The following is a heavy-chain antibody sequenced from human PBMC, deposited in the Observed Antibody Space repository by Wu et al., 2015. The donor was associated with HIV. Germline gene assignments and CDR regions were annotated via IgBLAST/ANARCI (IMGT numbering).Heavy chain of an antibody. V-gene: IGHV1-18*01. CDR2: ISAGNGDT. J-gene: IGHJ4*02. CDR1: GYAFQDMA. CDR3: VKARGSGAYHFFYFDV. Sequence: QLEQPGLSAEAWGRTEGLCKASGYAFQDMALGWVRQVPGQGLEWVGWISAGNGDTTYAQKFQGRVTLTRDISTTTVFLEFGSLHSDDRAVYYCVKARGSGAYHFFYFDVWGEGTSVSVSS. D-gene: IGHD3-10*01.